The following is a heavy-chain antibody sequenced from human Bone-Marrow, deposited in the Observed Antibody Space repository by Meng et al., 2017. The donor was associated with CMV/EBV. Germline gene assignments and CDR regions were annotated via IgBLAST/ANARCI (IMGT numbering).Heavy chain of an antibody. V-gene: IGHV3-7*01. J-gene: IGHJ5*02. CDR1: GFTFSSYW. D-gene: IGHD3-3*01. Sequence: GGSLRLSCAASGFTFSSYWMSWVRQAPGKGLEWVANIKQDGSEKYYVDSVKGRFTISRDNAKNSLYLQMNSLRAEGTAVYYCASSYLYYDFWSGYFPWGQGTLVTVSS. CDR3: ASSYLYYDFWSGYFP. CDR2: IKQDGSEK.